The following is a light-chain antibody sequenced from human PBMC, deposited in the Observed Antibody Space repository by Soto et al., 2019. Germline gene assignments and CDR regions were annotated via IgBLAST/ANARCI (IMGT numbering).Light chain of an antibody. CDR3: GSWDSSLSAYV. CDR1: SSNIGGNS. CDR2: DDN. V-gene: IGLV1-51*01. J-gene: IGLJ1*01. Sequence: QSVMTQPHSVSAAPGQKVTISCSGSSSNIGGNSVSWYQQLPGTAPKLLIYDDNKRPSGIPDRFSGSKSGTSATLGITGFQTGDEADYYCGSWDSSLSAYVFGTVTKVTVL.